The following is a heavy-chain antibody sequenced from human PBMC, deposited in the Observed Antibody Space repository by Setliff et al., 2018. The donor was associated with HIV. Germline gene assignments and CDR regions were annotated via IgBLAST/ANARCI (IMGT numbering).Heavy chain of an antibody. Sequence: GGSLRLSCAASGVTLSDAAIHWVRQASGKGLEWVGRIGSKANSYATAYAASVKGRFTTSREDSKNTAYLQMNSLKTEDTAVYYCKADSSGYPWGQGTLVTVSS. CDR3: KADSSGYP. J-gene: IGHJ5*02. CDR1: GVTLSDAA. CDR2: IGSKANSYAT. D-gene: IGHD3-22*01. V-gene: IGHV3-73*01.